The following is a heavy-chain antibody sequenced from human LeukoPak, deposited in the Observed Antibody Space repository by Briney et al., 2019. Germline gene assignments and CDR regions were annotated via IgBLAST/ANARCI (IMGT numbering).Heavy chain of an antibody. CDR3: ARLTLTGVGGQGWFDS. D-gene: IGHD3-3*01. CDR2: LPYDENVADRGIP. V-gene: IGHV4-39*02. J-gene: IGHJ5*01. CDR1: GDSITNSGWS. Sequence: SETLSLTCFVSGDSITNSGWSWGWVRQPPGKGLEWIGTLPYDENVADRGIPSYNPSLTSRVTISADTSKNHLSLTVNSVTAADTASYYCARLTLTGVGGQGWFDSWGQGALVIVSS.